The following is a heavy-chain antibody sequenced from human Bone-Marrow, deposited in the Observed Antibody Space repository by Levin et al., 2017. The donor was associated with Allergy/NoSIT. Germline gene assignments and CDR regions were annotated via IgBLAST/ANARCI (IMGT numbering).Heavy chain of an antibody. J-gene: IGHJ6*02. CDR3: TRLNSGMSGGVYGMDV. D-gene: IGHD3-16*01. CDR1: GYNFAKFW. Sequence: GESLKISCKGSGYNFAKFWLAWVRQMPGKGLEWMGVIYPGDSDTRYSPSFQGQVTMSADKSMATAYLQWTSVKASDNAMYYCTRLNSGMSGGVYGMDVWGQGTTVTVSS. V-gene: IGHV5-51*01. CDR2: IYPGDSDT.